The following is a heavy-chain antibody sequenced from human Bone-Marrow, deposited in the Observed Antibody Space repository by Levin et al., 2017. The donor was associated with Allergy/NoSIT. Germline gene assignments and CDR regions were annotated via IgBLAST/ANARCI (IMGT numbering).Heavy chain of an antibody. J-gene: IGHJ4*02. V-gene: IGHV4-31*03. D-gene: IGHD1-1*01. CDR3: ARLDGYSFDY. CDR2: ISYRGST. CDR1: GGSISSSGYH. Sequence: SCTVSGGSISSSGYHWTWIRQYPNKGLEWIGYISYRGSTYFNPSLKSRLTMSIDTSEQHFSLNLTSVSAADTGIYYCARLDGYSFDYWGQGALVTVSS.